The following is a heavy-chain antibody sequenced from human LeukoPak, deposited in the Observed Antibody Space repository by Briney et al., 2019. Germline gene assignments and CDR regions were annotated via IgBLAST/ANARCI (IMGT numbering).Heavy chain of an antibody. J-gene: IGHJ4*02. CDR2: INYSGST. Sequence: SETLSLTCAVYGGSFSGYYWSWIRQPPGKGLEWIGEINYSGSTNYNPSLKSRVTISVDTSKNQFSLKLSSVTAADMAVYYCARALRYCSGGSCSHQYYFDYWGQGTLVTVSS. V-gene: IGHV4-34*01. CDR3: ARALRYCSGGSCSHQYYFDY. CDR1: GGSFSGYY. D-gene: IGHD2-15*01.